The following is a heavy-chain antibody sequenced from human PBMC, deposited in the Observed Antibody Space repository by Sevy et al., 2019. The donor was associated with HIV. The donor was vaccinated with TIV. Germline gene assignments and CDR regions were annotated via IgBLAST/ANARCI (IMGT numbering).Heavy chain of an antibody. J-gene: IGHJ4*02. D-gene: IGHD6-13*01. CDR1: GFTFSRYG. CDR3: AKGIAASGFYFDS. V-gene: IGHV3-33*06. CDR2: IWYDGDNK. Sequence: GGSLRLSCAASGFTFSRYGMHWVRQTPGKGMEWVAGIWYDGDNKDYSDYGKGRFSISRDNSKNTVYLHMSSLRVEDTATYYCAKGIAASGFYFDSWGQGTLVTVSS.